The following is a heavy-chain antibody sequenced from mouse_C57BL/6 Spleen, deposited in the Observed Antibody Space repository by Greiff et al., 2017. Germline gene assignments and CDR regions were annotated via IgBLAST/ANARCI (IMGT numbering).Heavy chain of an antibody. CDR2: IHPGGGST. CDR3: ARSQGAYYNNYDGYYLDY. D-gene: IGHD2-5*01. CDR1: GYTFTSYW. J-gene: IGHJ2*01. Sequence: VQLQQPGAELVKPGASVKMSCKASGYTFTSYWITWVKQRPGQGLEWIGDIHPGGGSTNYNEKFKGKATLTVDKSSSTAYMQLSSLTSEASAVYYCARSQGAYYNNYDGYYLDYWGQGTTLTVSS. V-gene: IGHV1-55*01.